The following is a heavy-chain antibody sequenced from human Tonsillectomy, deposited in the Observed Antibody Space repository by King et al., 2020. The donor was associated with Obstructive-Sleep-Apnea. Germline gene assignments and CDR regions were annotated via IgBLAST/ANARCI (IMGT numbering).Heavy chain of an antibody. Sequence: QLVQSGAEVKKPGESLKISCEGSGYSFTNYWIAWVRQMPGKGLEWMGIIYPGDSHTRYSPSFQGQVTLSADKSINTAYLQWSSLKASDTAMYYCARGSTFGGIIGDFDIWGQGTMVTVSS. J-gene: IGHJ3*02. CDR1: GYSFTNYW. CDR2: IYPGDSHT. CDR3: ARGSTFGGIIGDFDI. D-gene: IGHD3-16*02. V-gene: IGHV5-51*01.